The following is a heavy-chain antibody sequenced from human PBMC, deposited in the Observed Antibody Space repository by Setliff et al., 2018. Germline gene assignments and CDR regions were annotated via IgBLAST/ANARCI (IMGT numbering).Heavy chain of an antibody. D-gene: IGHD1-1*01. V-gene: IGHV4-38-2*02. Sequence: PSETLSLTCAVSGASINSGHYWGWIRQPPGKGLGWIATIYHRGRKYYNPSLQSRVSVSLDTSKNHFSLRLTSMTAADTAVYYCARDMGQPYYFESWGLGTLVTVSS. CDR3: ARDMGQPYYFES. CDR2: IYHRGRK. CDR1: GASINSGHY. J-gene: IGHJ4*02.